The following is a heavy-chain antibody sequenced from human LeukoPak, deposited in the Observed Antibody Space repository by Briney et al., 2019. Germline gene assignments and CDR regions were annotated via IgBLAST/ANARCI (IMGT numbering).Heavy chain of an antibody. D-gene: IGHD3-3*01. Sequence: SETLSLTCTVPGAFISTRGYFWGWIRQPPGKGLEWIGSIYYSGSTYNNPSLKSRVTISVDTSKNQFSLKLSSVTAADTAVYYCARLRFLEWNFYYMDVWGKGTTVTVSS. CDR2: IYYSGST. J-gene: IGHJ6*03. V-gene: IGHV4-39*07. CDR3: ARLRFLEWNFYYMDV. CDR1: GAFISTRGYF.